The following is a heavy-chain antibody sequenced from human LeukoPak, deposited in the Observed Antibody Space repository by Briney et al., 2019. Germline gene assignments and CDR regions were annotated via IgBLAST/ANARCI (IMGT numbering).Heavy chain of an antibody. V-gene: IGHV4-34*01. CDR2: INHSGST. D-gene: IGHD4-23*01. CDR3: ARFVYGGDAFDY. Sequence: PSETLSLTCAVYGGSFSGYYWSWTRQPPGKGLEWIGEINHSGSTNYNPSLKSRVTISVDTSKNQFSLKLSSVTAADTAVYYCARFVYGGDAFDYWGQGTLVTVSS. J-gene: IGHJ4*02. CDR1: GGSFSGYY.